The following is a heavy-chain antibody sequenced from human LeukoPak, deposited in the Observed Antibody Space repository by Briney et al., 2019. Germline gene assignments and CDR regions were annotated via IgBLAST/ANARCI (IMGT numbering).Heavy chain of an antibody. J-gene: IGHJ6*03. CDR3: ARARIAQQLVRIYYYYMDV. Sequence: SETLSLTCAVYGGSFSGYYWSWIRQPPGKGLEWIGEINHSGSTNYNPSLKSRVTISVDTSKNQFSLKLSSVTAADTAVYYCARARIAQQLVRIYYYYMDVWGKGTTVTVSS. CDR1: GGSFSGYY. V-gene: IGHV4-34*01. D-gene: IGHD6-13*01. CDR2: INHSGST.